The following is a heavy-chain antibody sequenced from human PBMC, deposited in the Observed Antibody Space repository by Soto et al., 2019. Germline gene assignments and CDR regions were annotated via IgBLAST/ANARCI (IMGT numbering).Heavy chain of an antibody. V-gene: IGHV1-2*02. CDR3: ARGGGTTLAPLP. CDR1: GYTFTGYF. D-gene: IGHD3-16*01. J-gene: IGHJ5*02. Sequence: ASVKVSCKASGYTFTGYFMHWVRQAPGEGLEWMGWINSNSGATKYAPKFQGRVTMTRDTSNRTAYLELSRLTSDDTAVYYCARGGGTTLAPLPWGQGTPVTVSS. CDR2: INSNSGAT.